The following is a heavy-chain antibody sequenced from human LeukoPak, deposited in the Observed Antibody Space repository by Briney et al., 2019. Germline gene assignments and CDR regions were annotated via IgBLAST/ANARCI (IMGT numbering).Heavy chain of an antibody. CDR1: GYTFTGYY. J-gene: IGHJ5*02. Sequence: ASVKVSCKASGYTFTGYYMHWVRQAPGQGLEWMGWINPNSGGTNYAQKFQGRVTMTRDTSISTAYMELSRLRSDDTAVYYCARAKWVGTTDNWFDPWGQGTLVTVSS. D-gene: IGHD1-1*01. CDR2: INPNSGGT. CDR3: ARAKWVGTTDNWFDP. V-gene: IGHV1-2*02.